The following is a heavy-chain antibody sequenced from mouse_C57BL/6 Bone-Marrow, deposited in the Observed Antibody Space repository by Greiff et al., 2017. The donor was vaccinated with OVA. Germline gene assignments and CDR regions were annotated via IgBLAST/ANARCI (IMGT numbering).Heavy chain of an antibody. Sequence: DVMLVESGGGLVKPGGSLKLSCAASGFTFSSYAMSWVRQTPEKRLEWVATISDGGSYTYYQDNVKGRFTLSRDNAKNNLYLQMSHLKSEDTAMYYCARDSYYSNYGYWGQGTTLTVSS. CDR1: GFTFSSYA. CDR2: ISDGGSYT. D-gene: IGHD2-5*01. V-gene: IGHV5-4*01. J-gene: IGHJ2*01. CDR3: ARDSYYSNYGY.